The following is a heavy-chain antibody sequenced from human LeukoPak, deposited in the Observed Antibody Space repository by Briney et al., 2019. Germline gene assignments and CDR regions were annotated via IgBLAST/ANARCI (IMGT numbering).Heavy chain of an antibody. D-gene: IGHD3-10*01. Sequence: SETLSLTCTVSSGSFSSYYWTWIRQPPGKGLEWIGYIYYSGITNYHPSLKSRVTISLDTSKNQFSLKLSSVTAADTAVYYCAGAYYYGSGIGYWGQGTLVTVSS. CDR1: SGSFSSYY. V-gene: IGHV4-59*01. CDR2: IYYSGIT. CDR3: AGAYYYGSGIGY. J-gene: IGHJ4*02.